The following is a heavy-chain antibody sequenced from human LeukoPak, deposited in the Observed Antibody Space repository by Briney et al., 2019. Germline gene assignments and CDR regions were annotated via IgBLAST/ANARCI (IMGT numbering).Heavy chain of an antibody. Sequence: GGSLRLSCAASGFTFSRYWMRWVRQAPGKGLEWVANIKEDGREKYYVDSVKGRFAISRDNAKNSLYLQMNSLRAEDTAVYYCATFSSMIVVEGVFDMWGQGTMVTVSS. CDR2: IKEDGREK. CDR3: ATFSSMIVVEGVFDM. J-gene: IGHJ3*02. V-gene: IGHV3-7*01. CDR1: GFTFSRYW. D-gene: IGHD3-22*01.